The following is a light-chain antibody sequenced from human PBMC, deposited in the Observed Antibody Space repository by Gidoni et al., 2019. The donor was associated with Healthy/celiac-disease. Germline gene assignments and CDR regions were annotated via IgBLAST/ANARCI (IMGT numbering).Light chain of an antibody. CDR2: DVS. Sequence: QSALPPPASVSASPGQSITISCTGTSSDVGGYNYVSWYQQHPGKAPKLMIYDVSNRPSGVSNRFSGSKSGNTASLTISGLQAEDEADYYCSSYTSSSTLVVFGGGTKLTVL. J-gene: IGLJ2*01. V-gene: IGLV2-14*03. CDR3: SSYTSSSTLVV. CDR1: SSDVGGYNY.